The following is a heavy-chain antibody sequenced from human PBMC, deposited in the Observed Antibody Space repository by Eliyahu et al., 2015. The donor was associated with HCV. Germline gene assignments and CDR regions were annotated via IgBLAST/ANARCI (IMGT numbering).Heavy chain of an antibody. D-gene: IGHD3-22*01. CDR2: ISSSSSTI. J-gene: IGHJ5*02. Sequence: EVQLVESGXGLVQPGGXLRLSCXXSGFXFXSYSMNWVRQAPGKGLEWVSYISSSSSTIYYADSVKGRFTISRDNAKNSLYLQMNSLRAEDTAVYYCARDTLQYYYDSSGYYPWGQGTLVXVSS. V-gene: IGHV3-48*01. CDR3: ARDTLQYYYDSSGYYP. CDR1: GFXFXSYS.